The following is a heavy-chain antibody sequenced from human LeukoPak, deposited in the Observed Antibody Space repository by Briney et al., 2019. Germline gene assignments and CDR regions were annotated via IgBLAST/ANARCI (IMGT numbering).Heavy chain of an antibody. J-gene: IGHJ4*02. CDR3: TRDADIVVVPAAFDY. V-gene: IGHV3-49*03. Sequence: PGGSLRLSCTASGFTFGDYAMSWFRQAPGKGLEWVGFIRSKAYGGTTEYAASVKGRSTISRDDSKSIAYLQMNSLKTEDTAVYYCTRDADIVVVPAAFDYWGQGTLVTVSS. D-gene: IGHD2-2*01. CDR1: GFTFGDYA. CDR2: IRSKAYGGTT.